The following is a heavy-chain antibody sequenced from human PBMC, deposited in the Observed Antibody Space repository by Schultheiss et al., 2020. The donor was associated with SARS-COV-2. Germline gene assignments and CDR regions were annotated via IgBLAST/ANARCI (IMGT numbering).Heavy chain of an antibody. D-gene: IGHD5-24*01. Sequence: SETLSLTCTVSGGSISSYYWGWIRQPPGKGLEWIGSIYYSGSTYYNPSLKSRVTISVDTSKNQFSLKLSSVTAADTAVYYCARDARYGFRGRSERGMDVWGQGTTVTVSS. V-gene: IGHV4-39*07. CDR2: IYYSGST. CDR1: GGSISSYY. J-gene: IGHJ6*02. CDR3: ARDARYGFRGRSERGMDV.